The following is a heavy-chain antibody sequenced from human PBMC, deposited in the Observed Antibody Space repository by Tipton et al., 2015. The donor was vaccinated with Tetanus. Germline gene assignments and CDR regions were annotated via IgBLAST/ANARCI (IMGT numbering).Heavy chain of an antibody. V-gene: IGHV4-59*11. Sequence: TLSLTCTVSGGSISRLYWSWSRQPPGKGLEWIGYIHYSGSTNYNPSLKSRVTISIDTSKNQFSLKLNSVTAADTAVYYCARAGQRSTSWHYWFDPWGQGTLVTVSS. D-gene: IGHD2-2*01. CDR3: ARAGQRSTSWHYWFDP. J-gene: IGHJ5*02. CDR1: GGSISRLY. CDR2: IHYSGST.